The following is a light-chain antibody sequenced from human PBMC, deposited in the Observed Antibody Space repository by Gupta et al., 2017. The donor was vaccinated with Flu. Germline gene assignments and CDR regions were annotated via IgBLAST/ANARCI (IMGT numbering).Light chain of an antibody. CDR1: SSNIGNNA. CDR3: AAGDDSLNGYV. CDR2: YDD. J-gene: IGLJ1*01. V-gene: IGLV1-36*01. Sequence: QSVLTQPPSVSEAPRQRVTISCSGSSSNIGNNAVNWYQQLPGKAPKLLIYYDDLRPSGVSDRFSGSKSGTSASLAISGLQAEDEADYYCAAGDDSLNGYVFGTGTKVTVL.